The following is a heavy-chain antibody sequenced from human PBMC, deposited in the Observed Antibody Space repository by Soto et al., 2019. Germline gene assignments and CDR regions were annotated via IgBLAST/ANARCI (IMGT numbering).Heavy chain of an antibody. CDR1: GGSISSGGYY. CDR3: ARERKYYDFWSGYLDY. D-gene: IGHD3-3*01. Sequence: SETLSLTCTVSGGSISSGGYYWSWIRQHPGKGLEWIGYIYYSGSTYYNPSLKSRVTISVDTSKNQFSLKLSSVTAADTAVYYCARERKYYDFWSGYLDYWGQGTLVTVSS. J-gene: IGHJ4*02. CDR2: IYYSGST. V-gene: IGHV4-31*03.